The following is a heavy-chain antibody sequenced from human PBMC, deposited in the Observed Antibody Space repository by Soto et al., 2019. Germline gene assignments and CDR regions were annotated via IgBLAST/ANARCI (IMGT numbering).Heavy chain of an antibody. CDR3: ARAASGYSYGYGNY. CDR1: GFTFSRSA. D-gene: IGHD5-18*01. Sequence: GGSLRLSCAASGFTFSRSAMNWVRQAPGKGLEWVSSISGGSSYINYADSVQGRFTISRDNAENSLYLQINSLRAEDTAVYFCARAASGYSYGYGNYWGQGILVTVSS. CDR2: ISGGSSYI. J-gene: IGHJ4*02. V-gene: IGHV3-21*01.